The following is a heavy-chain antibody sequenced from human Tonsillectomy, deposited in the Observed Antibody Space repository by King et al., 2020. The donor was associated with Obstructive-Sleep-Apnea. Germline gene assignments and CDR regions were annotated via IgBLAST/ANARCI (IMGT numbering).Heavy chain of an antibody. CDR2: IYYSGST. V-gene: IGHV4-59*01. D-gene: IGHD3-10*01. J-gene: IGHJ6*02. CDR1: GGSISGNY. CDR3: ARVFGDYYYYGMDV. Sequence: VQLQESGPGLVKPSETLSLTCSVSGGSISGNYWSWIRQPPGKGLEWIGYIYYSGSTNYNPSLKSRVTISIDTSKNQFSLKRSSVTAADTAVYYCARVFGDYYYYGMDVWGQGTTVTVSS.